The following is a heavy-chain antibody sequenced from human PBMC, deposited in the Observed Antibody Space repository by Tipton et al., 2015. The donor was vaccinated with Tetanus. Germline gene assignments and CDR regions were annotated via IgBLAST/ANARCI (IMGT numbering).Heavy chain of an antibody. J-gene: IGHJ4*02. Sequence: SLRLSCAASGFTFSNSGMNWVRQAPGMGLEWVACINPTSNTIYSAESVTGRFTISRDNADNSLSLQMNSLRAQDTAVYYCAKAARIPTSGMVLDHVDFWGQGTLVTVSS. D-gene: IGHD3-3*01. V-gene: IGHV3-48*01. CDR2: INPTSNTI. CDR3: AKAARIPTSGMVLDHVDF. CDR1: GFTFSNSG.